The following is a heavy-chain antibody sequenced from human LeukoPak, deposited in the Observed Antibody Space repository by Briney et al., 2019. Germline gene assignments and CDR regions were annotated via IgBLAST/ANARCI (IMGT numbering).Heavy chain of an antibody. J-gene: IGHJ4*02. D-gene: IGHD3-3*01. CDR3: ARGLRFLEWLFDY. Sequence: SETLSLTCAVYGGSFSSNYWSWIRQPPGKGLEWIGEINHSGSTNYNPSLKSRVTISVDTSKNQLSLELSSVPAADTAVYYCARGLRFLEWLFDYWGQGTLVTVSS. CDR1: GGSFSSNY. V-gene: IGHV4-34*01. CDR2: INHSGST.